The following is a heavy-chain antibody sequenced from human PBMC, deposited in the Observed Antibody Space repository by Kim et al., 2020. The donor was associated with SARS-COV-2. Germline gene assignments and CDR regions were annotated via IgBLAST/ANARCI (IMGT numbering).Heavy chain of an antibody. CDR1: GGSFSGYY. V-gene: IGHV4-34*01. CDR2: INHSGST. J-gene: IGHJ6*02. D-gene: IGHD3-10*01. CDR3: ARVRGVTFFLGYYYYGMHV. Sequence: SETLSLTCAVYGGSFSGYYWSWIRQPPGKGLEWIGEINHSGSTNYNPSLKSRVTISVDTSKNQFSLKLSSVTAADTAVYYCARVRGVTFFLGYYYYGMHVWGQGTTVTGSS.